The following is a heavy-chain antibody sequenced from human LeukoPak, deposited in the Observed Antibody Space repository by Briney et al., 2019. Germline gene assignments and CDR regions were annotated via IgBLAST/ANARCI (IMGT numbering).Heavy chain of an antibody. V-gene: IGHV4-34*01. CDR2: INHSGST. D-gene: IGHD5-18*01. CDR3: ARGPRYSYGYTYGMDV. CDR1: GGSFSGYY. J-gene: IGHJ6*02. Sequence: SETLSLTCAVYGGSFSGYYWGWIRQPPGKGLERIGEINHSGSTNYNPSLKSRVTISVDTSKNQFSLKLSSVTAADTAVYYCARGPRYSYGYTYGMDVWGQGTTVTVSS.